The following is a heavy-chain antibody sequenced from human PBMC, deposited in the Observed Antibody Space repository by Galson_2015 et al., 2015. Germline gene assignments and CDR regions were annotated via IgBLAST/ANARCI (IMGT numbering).Heavy chain of an antibody. V-gene: IGHV1-58*01. Sequence: SVKVSCKASGFTFTSSAVQWVRQARGQRLEWIGWIVVGSGNTNYAQKFQERVTITRDMSTSTAYMELSSLRSEDTAVYYCAADYYGSGRGYGMDVWGQGTTVTVSS. D-gene: IGHD3-10*01. CDR3: AADYYGSGRGYGMDV. J-gene: IGHJ6*02. CDR2: IVVGSGNT. CDR1: GFTFTSSA.